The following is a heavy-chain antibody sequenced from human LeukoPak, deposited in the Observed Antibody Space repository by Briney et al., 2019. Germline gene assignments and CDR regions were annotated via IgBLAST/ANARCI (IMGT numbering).Heavy chain of an antibody. J-gene: IGHJ3*02. CDR3: ARVQSSGYYYDAFDI. V-gene: IGHV1-8*03. CDR2: MNPNSGNT. D-gene: IGHD3-22*01. Sequence: ASVKVSCKASGYTFTSYGINWVRQATGQGLEWMGWMNPNSGNTGYAQKFQGRVTITRNTSISTAYMELSSLRSEDTAVYYCARVQSSGYYYDAFDIWGQETMVTVSS. CDR1: GYTFTSYG.